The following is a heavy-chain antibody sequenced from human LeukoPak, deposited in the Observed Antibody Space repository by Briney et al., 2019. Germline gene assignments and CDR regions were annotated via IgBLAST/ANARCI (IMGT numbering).Heavy chain of an antibody. CDR3: ARAFVPGTNWFDP. CDR1: GYTFTRYY. D-gene: IGHD2-8*01. Sequence: GASVKVSCKASGYTFTRYYMHWVRQAPGQGLEWMGWINPNSGGTNYAQKFQGRVTMTRDTSISTAYMELSRLRSDDTAVYYCARAFVPGTNWFDPWGQGTLVTVSS. V-gene: IGHV1-2*02. CDR2: INPNSGGT. J-gene: IGHJ5*02.